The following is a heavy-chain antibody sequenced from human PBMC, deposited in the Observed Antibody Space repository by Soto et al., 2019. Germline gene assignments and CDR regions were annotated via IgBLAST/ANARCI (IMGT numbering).Heavy chain of an antibody. CDR3: ATLHPRIEVALLPILT. D-gene: IGHD2-21*01. J-gene: IGHJ5*02. V-gene: IGHV4-4*02. CDR2: TYQSGRT. Sequence: QVQLLQSGPGLVNPSGTLSLTCAVSGGSISSSNWWSWVRQSPGKGLEWIGETYQSGRTNYTSSPRGRVNISVDKSNNQFSLRMGYVTAADTAVYYCATLHPRIEVALLPILTWGQGTLVTVSS. CDR1: GGSISSSNW.